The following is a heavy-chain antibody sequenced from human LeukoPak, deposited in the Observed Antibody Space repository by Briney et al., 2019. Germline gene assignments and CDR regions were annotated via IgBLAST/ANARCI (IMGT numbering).Heavy chain of an antibody. CDR1: GGSISLMY. CDR3: ARGGSYTGTTVYYYYGMDV. Sequence: SETLSLTCTVSGGSISLMYWSWLRQPAGKGLEWIGRFYDSENANYNPSLKSRVTMSIDTSRNQLSLKLTPVTAADTAVYYCARGGSYTGTTVYYYYGMDVWGQGTTVTVSS. V-gene: IGHV4-4*07. D-gene: IGHD1-7*01. CDR2: FYDSENA. J-gene: IGHJ6*02.